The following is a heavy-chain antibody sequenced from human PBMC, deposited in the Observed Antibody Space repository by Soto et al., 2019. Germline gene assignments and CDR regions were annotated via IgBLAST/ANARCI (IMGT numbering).Heavy chain of an antibody. CDR2: IWYDGSNK. V-gene: IGHV3-33*01. CDR1: GFSFSSYG. D-gene: IGHD3-10*01. J-gene: IGHJ4*02. CDR3: ATRYYYGSGSFHLDH. Sequence: QVQLVESGGGLVQPGRSLRLSCAASGFSFSSYGMHWVRQAPGKGLEWVAVIWYDGSNKYYADSVKGRFTISRDNSKNTLYLQMISLRAEDTAVYYCATRYYYGSGSFHLDHWGQGTLVTVSS.